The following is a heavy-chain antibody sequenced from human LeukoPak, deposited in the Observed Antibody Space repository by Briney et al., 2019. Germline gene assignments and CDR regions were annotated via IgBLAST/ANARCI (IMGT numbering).Heavy chain of an antibody. CDR2: IYYSGST. J-gene: IGHJ4*02. CDR3: ARWGSGIVDY. CDR1: GGSISSYY. D-gene: IGHD3-10*01. Sequence: PSETLSLTCTVSGGSISSYYWSWIRQPPGKGLEWIGYIYYSGSTNYNPSLKSRVTISVDTSKNQFSLKLSSVTAADTAVYYCARWGSGIVDYWGQGTLVTVSS. V-gene: IGHV4-59*01.